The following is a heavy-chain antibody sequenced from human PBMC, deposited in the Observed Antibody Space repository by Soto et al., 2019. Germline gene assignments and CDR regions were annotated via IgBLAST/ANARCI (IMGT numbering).Heavy chain of an antibody. CDR1: GVSFSGYD. J-gene: IGHJ5*02. D-gene: IGHD2-2*02. CDR2: INHSGST. V-gene: IGHV4-34*01. CDR3: ARGHSGYTGSNCFDT. Sequence: PAGTXSLTGAFYGVSFSGYDWVGIRHPPGKGLEWIGEINHSGSTNYNPSLKSRVTISVDTSKNQFSLKLSSVTAADTAVYYCARGHSGYTGSNCFDTWGQGTLVTVSS.